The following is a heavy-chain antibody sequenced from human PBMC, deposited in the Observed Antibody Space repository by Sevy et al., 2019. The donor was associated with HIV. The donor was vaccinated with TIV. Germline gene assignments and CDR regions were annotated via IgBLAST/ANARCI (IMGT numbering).Heavy chain of an antibody. D-gene: IGHD1-1*01. J-gene: IGHJ5*02. Sequence: ASVKVSCKTSGSTFSDDYIHWVRQAPGERLEWMGWINSAGTNYAETFQGRVTMTRDGSITTAYMELNSRRSDDTATYYCATSANLDTSWFDPWGQGVVVTVSS. V-gene: IGHV1-2*02. CDR3: ATSANLDTSWFDP. CDR2: INSAGT. CDR1: GSTFSDDY.